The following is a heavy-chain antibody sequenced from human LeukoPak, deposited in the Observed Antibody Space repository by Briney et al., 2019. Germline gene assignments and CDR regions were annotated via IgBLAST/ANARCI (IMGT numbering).Heavy chain of an antibody. CDR1: GFTFDDYA. CDR3: AKGKERWLQLDYFDY. D-gene: IGHD5-24*01. Sequence: GGSLRLSCAASGFTFDDYAMHWARQAPGKGLEGVSGISWNSGSIGYADSVKGRFTISRDNAKNSLYLQMNSLRAEDTALYYCAKGKERWLQLDYFDYWGQGTLVTVSS. CDR2: ISWNSGSI. J-gene: IGHJ4*02. V-gene: IGHV3-9*01.